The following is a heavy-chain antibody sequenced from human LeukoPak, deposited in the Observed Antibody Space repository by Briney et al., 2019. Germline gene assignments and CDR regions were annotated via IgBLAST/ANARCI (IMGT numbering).Heavy chain of an antibody. CDR1: GFTVSSNY. V-gene: IGHV3-66*01. Sequence: GGSLRLSCAASGFTVSSNYMSWARQAPGKGLEWVSVIYSGGSTYYADSVKGRFTISRDNSKNTLYLQMNSLRAEDTAVYYCARETKHFTGYSSGWYYFDYWGQGTLVTVSS. CDR3: ARETKHFTGYSSGWYYFDY. J-gene: IGHJ4*02. CDR2: IYSGGST. D-gene: IGHD6-19*01.